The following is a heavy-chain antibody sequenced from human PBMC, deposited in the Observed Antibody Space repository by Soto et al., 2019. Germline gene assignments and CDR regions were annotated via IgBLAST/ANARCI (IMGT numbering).Heavy chain of an antibody. CDR1: EFTFSNFA. Sequence: LRLSCAASEFTFSNFAMSWVRQAPGKGLEWISGISGSGGSTYYLDSVKGRFAISRDNSKNTLYLQMNSLRVEDTALYYCAKLRGFIAVAGAFDYWGLGTLVTVSS. D-gene: IGHD6-19*01. J-gene: IGHJ4*02. CDR2: ISGSGGST. CDR3: AKLRGFIAVAGAFDY. V-gene: IGHV3-23*01.